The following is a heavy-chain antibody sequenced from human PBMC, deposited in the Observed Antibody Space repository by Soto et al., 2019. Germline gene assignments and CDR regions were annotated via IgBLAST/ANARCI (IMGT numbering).Heavy chain of an antibody. Sequence: PVGSLRLSCAASGFTFDDYAMHWVRQAPGKGLEWVSGISWNSGSIGYADSVKGRFTISRDNAKNSLYLQMNSLRAEDTALYYCAKDTGFYYDSSGYYDYWGQGTLVTVSS. CDR3: AKDTGFYYDSSGYYDY. J-gene: IGHJ4*02. CDR1: GFTFDDYA. V-gene: IGHV3-9*01. CDR2: ISWNSGSI. D-gene: IGHD3-22*01.